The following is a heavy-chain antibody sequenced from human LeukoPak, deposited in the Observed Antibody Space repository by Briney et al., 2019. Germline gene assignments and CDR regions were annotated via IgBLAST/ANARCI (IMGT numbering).Heavy chain of an antibody. V-gene: IGHV1-2*02. J-gene: IGHJ4*02. CDR1: GYTFTGYY. CDR2: INPNSGGT. Sequence: VASVKVSCKASGYTFTGYYMHWVRQAPGQGLEWMGWINPNSGGTNYAQKFQGRVTMTRDTSISTAYMELSRLRSDDTAVYYSASDCSSTSCYGESDYWGQGTLVTVSS. CDR3: ASDCSSTSCYGESDY. D-gene: IGHD2-2*01.